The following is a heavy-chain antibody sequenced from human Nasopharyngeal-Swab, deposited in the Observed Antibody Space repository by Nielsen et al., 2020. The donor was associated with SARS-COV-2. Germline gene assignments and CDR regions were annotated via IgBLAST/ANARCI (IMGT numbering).Heavy chain of an antibody. J-gene: IGHJ4*02. D-gene: IGHD3-16*01. CDR3: ARTTHYDYVWGSHRPPNYFDH. V-gene: IGHV4-39*01. Sequence: GSLRLSCSVSGDSITNTAYYWGWIRQPPGKGLEWIANIYYSGITYNNPSLKSRVTISVDTSKNKLSLRLRSVTTADTAVYYCARTTHYDYVWGSHRPPNYFDHWGQGTLVTVSS. CDR2: IYYSGIT. CDR1: GDSITNTAYY.